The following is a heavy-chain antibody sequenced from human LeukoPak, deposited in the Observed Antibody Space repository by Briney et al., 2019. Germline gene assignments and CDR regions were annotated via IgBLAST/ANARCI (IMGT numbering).Heavy chain of an antibody. CDR2: IYSGGST. Sequence: PGGSLRLSCAASGFTVSSNYMSWVRQAPGKGLEWVSVIYSGGSTYYADSVKGRFTIPRDNSKNTLYLQMNSLRAEDTAVYYCARDRHYYDSSGAYEPWGQGTLVTVSS. V-gene: IGHV3-53*01. CDR1: GFTVSSNY. D-gene: IGHD3-22*01. CDR3: ARDRHYYDSSGAYEP. J-gene: IGHJ5*02.